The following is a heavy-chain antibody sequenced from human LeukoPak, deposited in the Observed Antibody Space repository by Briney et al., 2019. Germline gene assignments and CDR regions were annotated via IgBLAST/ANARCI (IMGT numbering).Heavy chain of an antibody. J-gene: IGHJ4*02. CDR1: GVTLTTYT. D-gene: IGHD1-14*01. CDR2: SGSGGTT. CDR3: AIFGIGSYFDY. Sequence: PGGSLRLSCADSGVTLTTYTMSWGPHAPGKGVEWVSGSGSGGTTYYAHSVKGRFPISRDNSKNTLYLQMNSLRAEDTAVYYCAIFGIGSYFDYWGQGTLVTVSS. V-gene: IGHV3-23*01.